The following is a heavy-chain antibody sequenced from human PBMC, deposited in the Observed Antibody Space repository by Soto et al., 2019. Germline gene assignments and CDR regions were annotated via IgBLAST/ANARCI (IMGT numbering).Heavy chain of an antibody. CDR3: AIAPIYEQQLPIPFDY. J-gene: IGHJ4*01. Sequence: GGSLRLSCAAPGFTFSSYSMNWVRQAPGKGLEWVSSISSSSSYIYYADSVKGRFTISRDNAKNSLYLQMNSLRAEDTAVYYCAIAPIYEQQLPIPFDYWGQEPWSPSPQ. D-gene: IGHD6-13*01. CDR2: ISSSSSYI. V-gene: IGHV3-21*01. CDR1: GFTFSSYS.